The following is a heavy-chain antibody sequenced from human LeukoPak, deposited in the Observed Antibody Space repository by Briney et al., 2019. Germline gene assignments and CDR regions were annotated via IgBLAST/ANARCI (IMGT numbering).Heavy chain of an antibody. Sequence: KPSATLSLTCTVSGSSINNYYWNWVRQPPGKGLEWIGYIYNSGSTSCSTNSNPSLKSRVTISGDTSKNQFSLKLTSVTAADTAVYYCARNPPGIRQNAFDIWGQGAMVTVSS. CDR3: ARNPPGIRQNAFDI. CDR2: IYNSGSTSCST. J-gene: IGHJ3*02. CDR1: GSSINNYY. V-gene: IGHV4-59*01.